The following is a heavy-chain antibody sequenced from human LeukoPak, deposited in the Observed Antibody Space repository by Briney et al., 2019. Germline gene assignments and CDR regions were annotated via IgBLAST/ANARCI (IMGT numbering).Heavy chain of an antibody. Sequence: SETLSLTCTVSGVSISSYYWSWIRQPPGKGLEWIGYMYNSGITNYNPSLRSRVTISVDTSKNQFSLRLRSVTAADTAVYYCARHVDSSRGWYFDYWGQGTLVTVSS. CDR2: MYNSGIT. J-gene: IGHJ4*02. V-gene: IGHV4-59*08. CDR1: GVSISSYY. CDR3: ARHVDSSRGWYFDY. D-gene: IGHD6-19*01.